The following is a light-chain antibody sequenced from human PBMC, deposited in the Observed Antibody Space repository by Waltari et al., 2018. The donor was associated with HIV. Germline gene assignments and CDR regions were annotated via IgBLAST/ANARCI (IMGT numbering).Light chain of an antibody. Sequence: SYELTQPPSVSVSPGQTPELPCFGDELPSQSGHWSQPKEGQGPVLLIYKDRKRPSGIPERCSGSTSGTSVTLTISGVQAEDEADYFCQSTDSSGTHVVFGGGTKLTVL. J-gene: IGLJ2*01. CDR2: KDR. V-gene: IGLV3-25*03. CDR1: ELPSQS. CDR3: QSTDSSGTHVV.